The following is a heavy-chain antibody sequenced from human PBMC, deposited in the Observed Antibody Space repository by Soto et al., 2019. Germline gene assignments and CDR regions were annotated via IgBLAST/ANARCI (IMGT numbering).Heavy chain of an antibody. D-gene: IGHD6-13*01. J-gene: IGHJ4*02. CDR1: GFTFTNFG. CDR2: TSYDGNYI. V-gene: IGHV3-30*18. Sequence: QVQLVESGGGVVQPGTSLRLSCATSGFTFTNFGIHWVRQAPGKGLEWVAVTSYDGNYIYYGDSVKGRFTISRDNSKNTLYLQMDSLRLEDTAVYYCAKTQSSGWYGVDYWGQGALVTVSS. CDR3: AKTQSSGWYGVDY.